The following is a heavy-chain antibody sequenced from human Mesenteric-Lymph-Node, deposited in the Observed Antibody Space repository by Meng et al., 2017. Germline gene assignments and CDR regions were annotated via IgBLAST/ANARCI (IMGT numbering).Heavy chain of an antibody. CDR1: GGTFSSYT. CDR3: ARGPLLGWYSMGFDY. D-gene: IGHD6-19*01. Sequence: ASVKVSCKASGGTFSSYTISWVRQAPGQGLEWMGWMNPNSGNTGYAQKFQGRVTMTRNTSISTAYMELSSLRSEDTAVYYCARGPLLGWYSMGFDYWGQGTLVTVSS. V-gene: IGHV1-8*02. J-gene: IGHJ4*02. CDR2: MNPNSGNT.